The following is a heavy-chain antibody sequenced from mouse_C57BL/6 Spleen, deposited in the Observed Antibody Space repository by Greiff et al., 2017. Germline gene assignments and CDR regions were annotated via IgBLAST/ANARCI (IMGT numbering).Heavy chain of an antibody. V-gene: IGHV5-6*02. CDR2: ISSGGSYT. CDR1: GFTFSSYG. D-gene: IGHD1-1*01. Sequence: DVMLVESGGDLVKPGGSLKLSCAASGFTFSSYGMSWVRQTPDKRLEWVATISSGGSYTYYPDSVKGRFTISRDNAKNTLYLQMSSLKSEDTAMYYCARSTTVNWYFDVWGTGTTVTVSS. J-gene: IGHJ1*03. CDR3: ARSTTVNWYFDV.